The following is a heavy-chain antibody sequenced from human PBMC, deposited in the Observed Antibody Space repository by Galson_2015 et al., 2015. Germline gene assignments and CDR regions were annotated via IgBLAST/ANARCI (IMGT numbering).Heavy chain of an antibody. CDR1: GGSISTSTHY. V-gene: IGHV4-39*01. J-gene: IGHJ3*01. D-gene: IGHD2-2*01. CDR2: SHYSGIT. CDR3: ARNWDSSTLLGNAFDV. Sequence: ETLSLTCTVSGGSISTSTHYWHWIRQPPGKGLEWVGNSHYSGITYYNPSLKGRVSISVDTSKNQFSLRLTSVTAADTALYFCARNWDSSTLLGNAFDVWGRGTMVTVTS.